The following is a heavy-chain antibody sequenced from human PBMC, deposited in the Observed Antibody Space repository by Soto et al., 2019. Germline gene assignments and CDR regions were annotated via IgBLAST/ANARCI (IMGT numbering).Heavy chain of an antibody. J-gene: IGHJ4*02. CDR2: ISSNGGST. V-gene: IGHV3-64*01. CDR1: GFTFSSYA. CDR3: ARDRLGYCSSTSCYAALGY. D-gene: IGHD2-2*01. Sequence: PGGSLRLSCAASGFTFSSYAMHWVRQAPGKGMVFVSAISSNGGSTYYANSVKGRFTISRDNSKNTLYLQMGSLRAEDMAVYCCARDRLGYCSSTSCYAALGYWGQGTLVTVSS.